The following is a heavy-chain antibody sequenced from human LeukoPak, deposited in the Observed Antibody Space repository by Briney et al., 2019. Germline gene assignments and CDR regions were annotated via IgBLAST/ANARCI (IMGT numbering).Heavy chain of an antibody. CDR3: ARALAAAVSPLDY. D-gene: IGHD6-13*01. CDR1: GYTFTGYY. V-gene: IGHV1-46*01. Sequence: ASVKVSCKASGYTFTGYYMHWVRQAPGQGLEWMGIINPSGGSTSYAQKFQGRVTMTRDTSTSTVYMELSSLRSEDTAVYCCARALAAAVSPLDYWGQGTLVTVSS. J-gene: IGHJ4*02. CDR2: INPSGGST.